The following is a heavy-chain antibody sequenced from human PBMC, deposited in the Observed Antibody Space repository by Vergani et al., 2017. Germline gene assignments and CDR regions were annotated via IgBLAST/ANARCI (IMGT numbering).Heavy chain of an antibody. CDR3: ARDRNTGWGGVDY. V-gene: IGHV3-48*03. CDR2: ISSSGSTI. D-gene: IGHD7-27*01. CDR1: GFTFSSYE. J-gene: IGHJ4*02. Sequence: EVQLVESGGGLVQPGGSLRLFCAASGFTFSSYEMNWVRQAPGKGLEWVSYISSSGSTIYYADSVKGRFTISRDNAKNSLYLQMNSLRAEDTAVYYCARDRNTGWGGVDYWGQGTLVTVSS.